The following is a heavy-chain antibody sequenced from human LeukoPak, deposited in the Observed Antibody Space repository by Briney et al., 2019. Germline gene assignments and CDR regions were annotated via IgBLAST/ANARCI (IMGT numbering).Heavy chain of an antibody. Sequence: ASVKVSCKASGGTFSSYAISWVRQAPGQGLEWMGGIIPIFGTANYAQKLQGRVTMTTDTSTSTAYMELRSLRSDDTAVYYCARDVSVVAATLVDYWGQGTLVTVSS. CDR2: IIPIFGTA. V-gene: IGHV1-69*05. D-gene: IGHD2-15*01. CDR3: ARDVSVVAATLVDY. J-gene: IGHJ4*02. CDR1: GGTFSSYA.